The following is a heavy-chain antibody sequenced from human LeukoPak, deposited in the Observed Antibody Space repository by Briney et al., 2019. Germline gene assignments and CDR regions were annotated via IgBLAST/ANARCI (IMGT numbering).Heavy chain of an antibody. Sequence: GGSLSLSCAASGFTFSSYWMSWVRQAPGKGLEELANINQDGSEKYYVASVKGRFTISRDNAKNSLYLQTNSLRAEDTAVYYCARDTRVAPTEGFDYWGQGILVTVPA. CDR1: GFTFSSYW. CDR3: ARDTRVAPTEGFDY. D-gene: IGHD2-15*01. CDR2: INQDGSEK. V-gene: IGHV3-7*01. J-gene: IGHJ4*02.